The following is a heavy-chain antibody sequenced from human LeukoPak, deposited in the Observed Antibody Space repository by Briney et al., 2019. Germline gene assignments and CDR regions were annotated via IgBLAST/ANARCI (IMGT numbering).Heavy chain of an antibody. D-gene: IGHD2-2*01. V-gene: IGHV3-23*01. J-gene: IGHJ4*02. CDR2: ISGSGGST. CDR1: GFTFSSYA. CDR3: AKGGRDCSSTSCWSRGYSGYDEYFDY. Sequence: QTGGSLRLSCAASGFTFSSYAMSWVRQAPGKGLEWVSAISGSGGSTYYADSVKGRFTISRDNSKNTLYLQMNSLRAEDTAVYYCAKGGRDCSSTSCWSRGYSGYDEYFDYWGQGTLVTVSS.